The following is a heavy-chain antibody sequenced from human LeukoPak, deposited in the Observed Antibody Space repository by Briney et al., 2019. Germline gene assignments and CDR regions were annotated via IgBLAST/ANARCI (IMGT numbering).Heavy chain of an antibody. CDR2: TYYTSKWFN. J-gene: IGHJ5*01. V-gene: IGHV6-1*01. CDR1: GDSVSSKSGG. CDR3: AREQLWSGPNRFDS. Sequence: SQTLSLTCDISGDSVSSKSGGWNWIRQSPSIGLEWLGRTYYTSKWFNEYAVSLKSRITINSDTSKNQLSLHLDSVTPEDTAVYYCAREQLWSGPNRFDSWGQGILVTVSS. D-gene: IGHD3-10*02.